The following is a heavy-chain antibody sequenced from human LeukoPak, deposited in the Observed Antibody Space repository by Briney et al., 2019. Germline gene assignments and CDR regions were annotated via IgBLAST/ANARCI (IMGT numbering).Heavy chain of an antibody. J-gene: IGHJ4*02. CDR3: ARGLIPPKGSNCSSTSCYTAYYFDY. CDR1: GYTFTSYD. Sequence: GASVEASCKASGYTFTSYDINWVRQATGQGLEWMGWMNPNSGNTGYAQKFQGRVTMTRNTSISTAYMELSSLRSEDTAVYYCARGLIPPKGSNCSSTSCYTAYYFDYWGQGTLVTVSS. D-gene: IGHD2-2*02. CDR2: MNPNSGNT. V-gene: IGHV1-8*01.